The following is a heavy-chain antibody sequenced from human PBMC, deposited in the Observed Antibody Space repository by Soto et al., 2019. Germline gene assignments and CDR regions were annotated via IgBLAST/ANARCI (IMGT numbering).Heavy chain of an antibody. CDR2: ISWNSGSI. V-gene: IGHV3-9*01. CDR3: AKEPFDI. J-gene: IGHJ3*02. Sequence: SLRLSCAASGFTFDDYAMHWVRQAPGKGLEWVSGISWNSGSIGYADSVKGRFTISRDNAKNSLYLQMNSLRAEDTALYYCAKEPFDIWGQGTMVTVSS. CDR1: GFTFDDYA.